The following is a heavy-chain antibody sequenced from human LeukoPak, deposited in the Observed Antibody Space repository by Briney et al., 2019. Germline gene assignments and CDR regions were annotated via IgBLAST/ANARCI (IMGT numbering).Heavy chain of an antibody. CDR3: ARDVYCGGDCSYFDY. Sequence: PSETLSLTSTVSGGSISSYYWSWIRQPPGKGLEWIGYIYYSGSTNYNPSLKSRLTISVDTSKNQFSLKLSSVTAADTAVYYCARDVYCGGDCSYFDYWGQGTLVTVSS. CDR1: GGSISSYY. J-gene: IGHJ4*02. D-gene: IGHD2-21*02. CDR2: IYYSGST. V-gene: IGHV4-59*01.